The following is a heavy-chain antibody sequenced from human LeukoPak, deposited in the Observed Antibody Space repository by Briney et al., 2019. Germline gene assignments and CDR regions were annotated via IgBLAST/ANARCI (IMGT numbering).Heavy chain of an antibody. J-gene: IGHJ6*03. D-gene: IGHD3-10*01. CDR2: INQDGSEK. CDR3: ARGRGGYYYSSGSYYYYMDV. V-gene: IGHV3-7*01. CDR1: GFTFNSYW. Sequence: PGGSLRLSCAASGFTFNSYWMSWVRQAPGKGLEWVANINQDGSEKYYVDSVKGRFTISRDSAKNSLYLQMNSLRAEDTAVYYCARGRGGYYYSSGSYYYYMDVWGKGTTVTVSS.